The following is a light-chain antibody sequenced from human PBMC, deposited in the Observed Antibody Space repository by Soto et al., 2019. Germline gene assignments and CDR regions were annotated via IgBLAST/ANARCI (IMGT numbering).Light chain of an antibody. V-gene: IGLV2-11*01. CDR1: SSDVGGYNS. J-gene: IGLJ1*01. CDR2: DVN. Sequence: QSVLTQPRSVSGSPGQSVTISCTGTSSDVGGYNSVSWYQQHPAKAPKLMIYDVNKRPSGVPDRCSGSKSGNTASLTISGLQADDEADYYCCSYAGSYIFVFGTGTKLTVL. CDR3: CSYAGSYIFV.